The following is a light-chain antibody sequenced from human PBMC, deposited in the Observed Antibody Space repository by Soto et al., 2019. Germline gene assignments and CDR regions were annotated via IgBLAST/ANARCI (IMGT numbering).Light chain of an antibody. V-gene: IGKV1-33*01. CDR3: QQYDNLPRGT. J-gene: IGKJ5*01. CDR1: QDISND. CDR2: DAS. Sequence: DIPMTQSPSSLSASVGDRVTITCQASQDISNDLNWYQQKPGKAPKLLIYDASNLETGVPSRFSGSGSGTDFTFTISSLQPEDIATYYCQQYDNLPRGTFGQGTRLEIK.